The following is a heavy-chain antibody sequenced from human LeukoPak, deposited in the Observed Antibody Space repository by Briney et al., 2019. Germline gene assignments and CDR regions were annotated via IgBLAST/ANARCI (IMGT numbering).Heavy chain of an antibody. J-gene: IGHJ4*02. CDR2: IYHSGST. V-gene: IGHV4-30-2*01. Sequence: SETLSLTCAVSGGSISSGGYSWSWIRQPPGKGLEWIGYIYHSGSTYYNPSLKSRVTISVDTSKNQFSLKLSSVTAADTAVYYCARGIPPRHWGLDYWGQGTLVTVSS. CDR3: ARGIPPRHWGLDY. CDR1: GGSISSGGYS. D-gene: IGHD7-27*01.